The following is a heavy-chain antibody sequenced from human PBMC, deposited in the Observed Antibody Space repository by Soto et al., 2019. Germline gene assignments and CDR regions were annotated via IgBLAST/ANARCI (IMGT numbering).Heavy chain of an antibody. CDR1: GYTFTSYG. J-gene: IGHJ3*02. D-gene: IGHD6-19*01. CDR3: AREQRAHWDQNSSGWNGAIDI. Sequence: QLQMVQSGAEVKKPGASVKVSCKASGYTFTSYGVTWVRQAPGQGLEWMGWISTYNGNTNYAQTLQGRVTMTTDTSTTTAYMELRSLRSDDTAVYYCAREQRAHWDQNSSGWNGAIDIWGQGTKVTVSS. V-gene: IGHV1-18*01. CDR2: ISTYNGNT.